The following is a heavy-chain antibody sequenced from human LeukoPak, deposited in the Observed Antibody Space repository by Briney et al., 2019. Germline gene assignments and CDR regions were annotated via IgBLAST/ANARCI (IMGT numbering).Heavy chain of an antibody. CDR2: IYTSGST. CDR3: ARESRTLGYFDY. V-gene: IGHV4-61*02. CDR1: GGSFSTGTYY. Sequence: SQTLSLTCTVSGGSFSTGTYYWSWIRQPAGKGLEWIGRIYTSGSTNYNPSLKSRVTISVDTSKSQFSLKLSSVTAADTAVYYCARESRTLGYFDYWGQGTLVTVSS. D-gene: IGHD1-26*01. J-gene: IGHJ4*02.